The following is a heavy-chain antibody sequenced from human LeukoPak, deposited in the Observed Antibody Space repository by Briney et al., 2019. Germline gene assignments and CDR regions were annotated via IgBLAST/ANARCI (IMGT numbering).Heavy chain of an antibody. CDR1: GFTVSSNY. CDR3: ARGGRDGYNWYYFDY. V-gene: IGHV3-66*01. D-gene: IGHD5-24*01. J-gene: IGHJ4*02. CDR2: IYSGGST. Sequence: GGSLRLSCAASGFTVSSNYMSWVRQAPGKGLEWVSVIYSGGSTYYADSVKGRFTISRDNSKNTLYLQMNSLRAEDTAVYYCARGGRDGYNWYYFDYWGQGTLVTVSS.